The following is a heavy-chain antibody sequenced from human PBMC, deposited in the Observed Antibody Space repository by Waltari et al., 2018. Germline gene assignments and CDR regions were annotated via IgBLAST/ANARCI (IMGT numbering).Heavy chain of an antibody. V-gene: IGHV4-59*01. CDR2: IYYSGST. CDR3: ARSRITIFGVENYYYYYYMDV. CDR1: GGSISSYY. J-gene: IGHJ6*03. Sequence: QVQLQESGPGLVKPSETLSLTCTVSGGSISSYYWSWIRQPPGKGLEWIGYIYYSGSTNYNPSLKSRVTISVDTSKNQFSLKLSSVTAADTAVYYCARSRITIFGVENYYYYYYMDVWGKGTTVTVSS. D-gene: IGHD3-3*01.